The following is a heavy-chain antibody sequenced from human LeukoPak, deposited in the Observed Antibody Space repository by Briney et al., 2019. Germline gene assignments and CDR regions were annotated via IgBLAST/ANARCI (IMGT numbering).Heavy chain of an antibody. CDR3: ARKGVFDI. V-gene: IGHV3-7*01. Sequence: GGSLRLSCAASGFTLSSYSMNWVRQAPGKGLEWVANIKQDGSEKYYVDSVKGRFTISRDNARNSLYLQMNSLRAEDTAVYYCARKGVFDIWGQGTMVTVSS. J-gene: IGHJ3*02. D-gene: IGHD2-8*01. CDR2: IKQDGSEK. CDR1: GFTLSSYS.